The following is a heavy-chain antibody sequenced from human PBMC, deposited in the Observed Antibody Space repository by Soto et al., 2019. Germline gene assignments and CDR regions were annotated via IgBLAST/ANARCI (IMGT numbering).Heavy chain of an antibody. CDR1: GGSISSYY. V-gene: IGHV4-4*07. Sequence: PSETLSLTCTVSGGSISSYYWSWIRQPPGKGLEWIGRIYATGDTDYNPSLKSRISMSVDTSKKQFSLTLRSVTAADTAIYYCVRDGTKNLRDRFEPWGRGILVTVSS. CDR3: VRDGTKNLRDRFEP. D-gene: IGHD1-26*01. CDR2: IYATGDT. J-gene: IGHJ5*02.